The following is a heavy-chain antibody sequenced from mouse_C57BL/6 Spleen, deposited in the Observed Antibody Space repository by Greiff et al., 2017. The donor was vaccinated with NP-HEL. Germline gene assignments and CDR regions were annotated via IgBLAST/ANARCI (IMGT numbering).Heavy chain of an antibody. CDR1: GYTFTSYW. J-gene: IGHJ4*01. V-gene: IGHV1-55*01. D-gene: IGHD1-1*02. CDR3: ARFLLWSYAMDY. CDR2: IYPGSGST. Sequence: VQLQQSGAELVKPGASVKMSCKASGYTFTSYWITWVKQRPGQGLEWIGDIYPGSGSTNYNEKFKSKATLTVDTSSSTAYMQLSSLTSEDSAVYYCARFLLWSYAMDYWGQRTSVTVSS.